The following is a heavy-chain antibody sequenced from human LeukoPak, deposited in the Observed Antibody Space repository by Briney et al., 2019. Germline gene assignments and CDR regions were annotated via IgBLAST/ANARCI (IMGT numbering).Heavy chain of an antibody. D-gene: IGHD3-9*01. J-gene: IGHJ4*02. CDR1: GFTFSSYG. V-gene: IGHV3-30*18. CDR3: AKEHYDILTGNYGASDY. CDR2: ISYDGSNK. Sequence: QSGGSRRLSCAASGFTFSSYGMHWVRQAPGKGLEWVAVISYDGSNKYYADSVKGRFTISRENSKNTLYLQMNSLRAEDTAVYYCAKEHYDILTGNYGASDYWGQGTLVTVSS.